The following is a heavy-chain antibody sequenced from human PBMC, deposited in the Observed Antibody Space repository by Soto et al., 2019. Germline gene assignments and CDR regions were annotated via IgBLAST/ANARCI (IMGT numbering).Heavy chain of an antibody. D-gene: IGHD3-10*01. J-gene: IGHJ4*02. CDR2: ISSGGSTI. CDR3: AGQWFVGNYR. V-gene: IGHV3-11*01. CDR1: GFSFSDYY. Sequence: QVQLVESGGGLVKPGGSLRLSCAASGFSFSDYYMTWIRQAPGKGLEWVSYISSGGSTINYADTVKGRFTISRDNAKNSLYLQMNSLRAEDTAVYYCAGQWFVGNYRWGQGTLVTVSS.